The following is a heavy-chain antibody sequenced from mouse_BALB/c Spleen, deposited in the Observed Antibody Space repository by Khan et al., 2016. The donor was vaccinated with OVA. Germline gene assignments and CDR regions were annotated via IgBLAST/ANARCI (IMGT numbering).Heavy chain of an antibody. CDR3: ARSCLRWNFDY. J-gene: IGHJ2*01. CDR1: GYTFINYW. D-gene: IGHD1-1*01. Sequence: QVRLQQSGAELAKPGASVKMSCKASGYTFINYWILWIKQRPGQGLEWIGYINTSTGYTTYNQNFKEQATLPADKSSSTAYLQLSSLTSEDSTDYYGARSCLRWNFDYWGQGTTLTVSS. V-gene: IGHV1-7*01. CDR2: INTSTGYT.